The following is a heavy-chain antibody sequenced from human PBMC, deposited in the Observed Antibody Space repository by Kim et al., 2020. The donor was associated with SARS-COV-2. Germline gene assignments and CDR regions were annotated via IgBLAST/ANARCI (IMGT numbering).Heavy chain of an antibody. J-gene: IGHJ4*02. V-gene: IGHV1-69*01. CDR3: ARDSPDYGGNSIDY. D-gene: IGHD4-17*01. Sequence: AQKFQGRVTITADESTSTAYMELSSLRSEDTAVYYCARDSPDYGGNSIDYWGQGTLVTVSS.